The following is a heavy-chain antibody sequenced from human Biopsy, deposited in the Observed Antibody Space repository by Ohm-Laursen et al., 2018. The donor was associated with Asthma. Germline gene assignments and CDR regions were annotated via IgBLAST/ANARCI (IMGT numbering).Heavy chain of an antibody. CDR2: IATSSGNP. D-gene: IGHD1-14*01. V-gene: IGHV7-4-1*02. CDR3: VRDQAHRDNWFDP. CDR1: GYTFTSYA. Sequence: ASVKVSCKASGYTFTSYAINWLRQAPGQGLEWMGWIATSSGNPTYAQGFTPGRFVFSLDTSVTTAYLQITNLEPEDTAVYYCVRDQAHRDNWFDPWGQGTPVTVAS. J-gene: IGHJ5*02.